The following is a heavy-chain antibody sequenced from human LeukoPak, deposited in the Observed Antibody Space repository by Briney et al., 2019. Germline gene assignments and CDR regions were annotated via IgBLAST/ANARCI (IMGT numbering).Heavy chain of an antibody. CDR1: GFTFSRYW. J-gene: IGHJ4*02. CDR3: AKALPSNSAGDY. Sequence: GGSLRLSCAASGFTFSRYWMTWVRQAPGKGLEWVSAISGSGGSTYYTDSVKGRFTISRDNSKNTLYLQVNSLRAEDTAVYYCAKALPSNSAGDYWGQGTLVTVSS. D-gene: IGHD6-6*01. V-gene: IGHV3-23*01. CDR2: ISGSGGST.